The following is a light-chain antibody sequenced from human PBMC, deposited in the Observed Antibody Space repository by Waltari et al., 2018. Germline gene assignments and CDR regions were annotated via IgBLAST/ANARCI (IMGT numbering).Light chain of an antibody. V-gene: IGLV2-23*02. CDR2: AVK. CDR1: NNDIGSYNL. CDR3: CSYAGTPRVV. Sequence: QSALTQPASVSGSPGQSITISCTGTNNDIGSYNLVSWYQQHPGKAPKVIIFAVKKRPSGVSNRFSGSKSGNTASLTVSGLHPEDEADYYCCSYAGTPRVVFGGGTKLTVL. J-gene: IGLJ2*01.